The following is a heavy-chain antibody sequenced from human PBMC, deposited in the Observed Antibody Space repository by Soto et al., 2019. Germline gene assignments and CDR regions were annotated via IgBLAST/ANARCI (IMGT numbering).Heavy chain of an antibody. D-gene: IGHD3-3*01. CDR3: ARIRDWFDP. J-gene: IGHJ5*02. V-gene: IGHV4-34*01. CDR1: GGSFSGDY. Sequence: SETLSLTCAVYGGSFSGDYWNWIRQPPGKGLEWIGEIDHSGYTNYNPSLKSRVTISVATSKNQFSLRLTSVAAADTAVYSCARIRDWFDPWGQGTLVTVSS. CDR2: IDHSGYT.